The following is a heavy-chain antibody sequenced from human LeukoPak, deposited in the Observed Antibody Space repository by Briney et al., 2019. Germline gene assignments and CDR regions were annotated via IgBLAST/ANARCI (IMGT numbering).Heavy chain of an antibody. J-gene: IGHJ4*02. CDR1: GFTVSSNY. V-gene: IGHV3-66*01. Sequence: GGSLRLSCAASGFTVSSNYMSWVRQAPRKGLEWVSVIYSGGSTYYADSVKGRFTISRDNSKNTVYLQMNSLRAEDTAVYYCARERVFNWNYWFDYWGQGTLVTVSS. CDR2: IYSGGST. D-gene: IGHD1-7*01. CDR3: ARERVFNWNYWFDY.